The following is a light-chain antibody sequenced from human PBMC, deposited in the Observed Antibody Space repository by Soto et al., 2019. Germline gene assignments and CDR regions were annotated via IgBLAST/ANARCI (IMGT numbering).Light chain of an antibody. CDR3: QQNDKWPLT. CDR1: QSVRGN. CDR2: GAS. Sequence: EIVMTQSPATLSVSPGERATLSCRASQSVRGNVAWDRQKPGQAPRLLIYGASTRATDIPARFSGRGSGTEFMLTITGLQSEDSAGYYCQQNDKWPLTVGGGRRVQI. J-gene: IGKJ4*02. V-gene: IGKV3-15*01.